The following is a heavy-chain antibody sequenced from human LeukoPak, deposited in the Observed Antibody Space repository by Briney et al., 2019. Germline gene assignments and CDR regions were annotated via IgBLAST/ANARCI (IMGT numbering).Heavy chain of an antibody. D-gene: IGHD3-10*01. CDR3: ARDRPPYGSGSYYNI. Sequence: PGGSLRLSCAASGFTFSSYWMSWVRQAPGKGLECVANIKQDGSEEYYVDSVKGRFTASRDNAKNSLYLQMNSLRAEDTAVYYCARDRPPYGSGSYYNIWGQGTLVTVSS. J-gene: IGHJ4*02. CDR1: GFTFSSYW. V-gene: IGHV3-7*01. CDR2: IKQDGSEE.